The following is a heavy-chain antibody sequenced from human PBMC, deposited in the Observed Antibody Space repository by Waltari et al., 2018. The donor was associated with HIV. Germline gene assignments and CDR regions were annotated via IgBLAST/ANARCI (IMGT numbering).Heavy chain of an antibody. CDR3: SRERARSGDSGRFFDY. Sequence: EVQLVESGGGLVQPGGSLRLSCSASGFAFNSSWMPWVRRPPGKGLVWVSRINTDGSITTYADSVKGRFTISRDNAKNTLYLQMNSLSAEDTAVYYCSRERARSGDSGRFFDYWGQGTLVTVSS. CDR1: GFAFNSSW. CDR2: INTDGSIT. D-gene: IGHD1-26*01. J-gene: IGHJ4*02. V-gene: IGHV3-74*03.